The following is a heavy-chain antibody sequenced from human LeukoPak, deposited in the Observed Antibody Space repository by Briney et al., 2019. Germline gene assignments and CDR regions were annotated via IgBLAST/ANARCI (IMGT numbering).Heavy chain of an antibody. CDR1: GASINSGDYF. CDR3: ARGGSTAVTPDS. J-gene: IGHJ4*02. CDR2: IYYNGGT. V-gene: IGHV4-31*03. D-gene: IGHD4-23*01. Sequence: PSETLSLTCTVSGASINSGDYFWSWIRQHPGKGLEWIGYIYYNGGTYYNPSLQNRLTISVDASKNQFSLRLNSVTAADTAVYYCARGGSTAVTPDSWGQGTLVSVSS.